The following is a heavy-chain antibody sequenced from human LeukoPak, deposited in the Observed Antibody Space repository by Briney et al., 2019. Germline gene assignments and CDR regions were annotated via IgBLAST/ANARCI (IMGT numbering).Heavy chain of an antibody. J-gene: IGHJ4*02. CDR2: INWKSDKI. CDR1: GFTFSSHS. CDR3: AKDRYCTSSSCPIDY. D-gene: IGHD2-2*01. V-gene: IGHV3-9*01. Sequence: GGSLRLSCAASGFTFSSHSMNWVRQAPGKGLEWVSGINWKSDKIGYADSVKGRFTISRDNSKNSLYLQMNSLRVEDTALYYCAKDRYCTSSSCPIDYWGQGTMVTVSS.